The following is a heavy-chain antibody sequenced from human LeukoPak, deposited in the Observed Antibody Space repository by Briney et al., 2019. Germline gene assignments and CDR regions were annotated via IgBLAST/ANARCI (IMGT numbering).Heavy chain of an antibody. D-gene: IGHD3-22*01. V-gene: IGHV3-74*01. J-gene: IGHJ3*02. CDR2: INSDGSST. CDR3: ARDRRLYYYDSRDAFDI. Sequence: PGGSLRLSCAASGFTFSSYAMSWVRQAPGKGLVWVSRINSDGSSTSYADSVKGRFTISRDNAKNTLYLQMNSLRAEDTAVYYCARDRRLYYYDSRDAFDIWGQGTMVTVSS. CDR1: GFTFSSYA.